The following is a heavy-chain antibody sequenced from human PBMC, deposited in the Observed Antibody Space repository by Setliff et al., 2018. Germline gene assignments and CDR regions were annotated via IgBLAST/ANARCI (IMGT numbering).Heavy chain of an antibody. Sequence: ASVKVSCKTSGYAFITFGMSWVRQAPGQGLEWMGWMSPVYGIANYARKFQGTITMTADTSASTAYMELSSLRSEDTAVYYCARGRSTYFIDVWGKGTTVTVSS. V-gene: IGHV1-3*01. CDR3: ARGRSTYFIDV. J-gene: IGHJ6*03. CDR1: GYAFITFG. CDR2: MSPVYGIA.